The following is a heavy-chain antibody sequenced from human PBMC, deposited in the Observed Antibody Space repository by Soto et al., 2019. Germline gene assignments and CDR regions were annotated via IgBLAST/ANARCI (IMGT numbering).Heavy chain of an antibody. D-gene: IGHD2-2*01. CDR3: SHRSSTSGVFDY. CDR1: GFSLSTSGVG. V-gene: IGHV2-5*02. J-gene: IGHJ4*02. Sequence: PTLVNPTQTITLTCTFSGFSLSTSGVGVGWIRKPPGKALEWLALIYWDGDERYSPSLRTRLTITKDTSKSQVVLTMTNMDPVDTATYYCSHRSSTSGVFDYWGQGTLVTVSS. CDR2: IYWDGDE.